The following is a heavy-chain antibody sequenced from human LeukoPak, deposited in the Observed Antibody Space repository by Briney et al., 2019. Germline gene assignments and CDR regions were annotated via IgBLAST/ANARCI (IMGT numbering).Heavy chain of an antibody. CDR3: ARSEGGRGAFAI. Sequence: SETLSLTCAVSGGSFSSGGYSWSWIRQPPGKGREWIVYVYHSGSTYYNPSVKSRVTISVDRSKNQFSLKLSSVTAADAAVYYCARSEGGRGAFAIWGQGTMVTVSS. CDR2: VYHSGST. J-gene: IGHJ3*02. D-gene: IGHD2-15*01. CDR1: GGSFSSGGYS. V-gene: IGHV4-30-2*01.